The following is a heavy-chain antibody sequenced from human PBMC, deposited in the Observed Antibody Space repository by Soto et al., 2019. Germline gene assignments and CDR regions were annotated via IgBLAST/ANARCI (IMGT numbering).Heavy chain of an antibody. CDR1: GVSIITTDFY. CDR2: IYYSGGT. D-gene: IGHD3-22*01. Sequence: SETLSLTCTVSGVSIITTDFYWGWIRQPPGEGLQWIGSIYYSGGTFYNPPLKSRLTISVDTSKSQFSLNLSSVTAADTAVYYCARGAPVVNDYWGQGTLVTVS. V-gene: IGHV4-39*07. J-gene: IGHJ4*02. CDR3: ARGAPVVNDY.